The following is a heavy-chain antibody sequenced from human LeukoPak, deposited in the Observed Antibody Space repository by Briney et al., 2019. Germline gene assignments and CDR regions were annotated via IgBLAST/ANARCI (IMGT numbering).Heavy chain of an antibody. Sequence: PSETLSHTCTVSGGSINSHFWSWIRQPPGKGLEWIGYIHSTGSTNYNPSLKSRVTISVDTSRNQFSLKLSSVTAADTAVYYCARDGYSGSSLFDYWGQGALVTVSS. CDR3: ARDGYSGSSLFDY. D-gene: IGHD1-26*01. V-gene: IGHV4-59*11. CDR1: GGSINSHF. J-gene: IGHJ4*02. CDR2: IHSTGST.